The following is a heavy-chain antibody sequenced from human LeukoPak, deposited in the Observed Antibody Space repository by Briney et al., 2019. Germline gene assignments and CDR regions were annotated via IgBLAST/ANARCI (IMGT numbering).Heavy chain of an antibody. CDR2: IISIGSYT. D-gene: IGHD1-26*01. Sequence: GGSLRLSCAASGFTFSSYSMNWVRHAPGKGLGWVSSIISIGSYTYYADSVKGRFTISRDNAKNTLYLQMNSLRAEDTAVYYCAPTVGAANFDYWGQGTLVTVSS. CDR3: APTVGAANFDY. J-gene: IGHJ4*02. CDR1: GFTFSSYS. V-gene: IGHV3-21*01.